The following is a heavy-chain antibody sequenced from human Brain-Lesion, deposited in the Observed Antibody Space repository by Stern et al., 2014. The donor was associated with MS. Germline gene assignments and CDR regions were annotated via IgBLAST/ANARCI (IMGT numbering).Heavy chain of an antibody. CDR2: INGVDDKT. V-gene: IGHV1-3*01. J-gene: IGHJ4*02. CDR3: ARDDHRDSSGHYAPFDY. CDR1: GYTFIRYA. Sequence: QVQLMQSGAEVKKPGASVKVSCKASGYTFIRYAMQWVRQAPGQRLEWMGRINGVDDKTKYSHKFQGRVTITRDTSANTVYMELSSLRSEDTAVYYCARDDHRDSSGHYAPFDYWGQGNRVTVSS. D-gene: IGHD3-22*01.